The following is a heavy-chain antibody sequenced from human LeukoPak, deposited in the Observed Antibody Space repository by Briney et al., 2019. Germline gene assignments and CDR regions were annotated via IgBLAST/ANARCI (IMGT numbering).Heavy chain of an antibody. J-gene: IGHJ5*02. CDR1: GFTFDDYA. CDR3: AKDTAAAAGGEVNWFDP. V-gene: IGHV3-9*01. CDR2: ITWNSDSI. Sequence: PGGSLRLSCAASGFTFDDYAMHWVRQAPGKGLEWVSGITWNSDSIDYADSVKGRFTISRDNSKNTLYLQMNSLRAEDTAVYYCAKDTAAAAGGEVNWFDPWGQGTLVTVSS. D-gene: IGHD6-13*01.